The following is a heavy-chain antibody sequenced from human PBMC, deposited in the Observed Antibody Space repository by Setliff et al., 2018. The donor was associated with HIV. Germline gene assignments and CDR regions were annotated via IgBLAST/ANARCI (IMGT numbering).Heavy chain of an antibody. D-gene: IGHD2-21*01. J-gene: IGHJ5*02. CDR3: ARGVARQVVIDRWFDP. Sequence: SETLSLTCAVFGGSFSDFYWSWIRQPPGKGLEWIGEISYSGSTVYNPSLKSRVTMSVDASKNLASLNLNSVTAADTAIYYCARGVARQVVIDRWFDPWGQGTPVTVSS. CDR2: ISYSGST. V-gene: IGHV4-34*01. CDR1: GGSFSDFY.